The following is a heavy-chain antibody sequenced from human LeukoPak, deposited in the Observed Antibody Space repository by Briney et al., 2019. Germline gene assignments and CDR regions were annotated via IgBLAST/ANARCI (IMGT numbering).Heavy chain of an antibody. Sequence: PSETLSLTCTVSGGSISSGGNYWSWIRQHPGKGLEWIGYIYYSGSTYYNPSLKSRVTISLDTSKNQFSLKLTSVTAADTAVYYCARSQDYYEFDYWGQGSLVTVSS. V-gene: IGHV4-31*03. CDR1: GGSISSGGNY. J-gene: IGHJ4*02. D-gene: IGHD3-16*01. CDR3: ARSQDYYEFDY. CDR2: IYYSGST.